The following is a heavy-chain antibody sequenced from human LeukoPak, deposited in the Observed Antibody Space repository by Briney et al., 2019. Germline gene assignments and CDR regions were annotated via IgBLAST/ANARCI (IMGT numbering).Heavy chain of an antibody. Sequence: SVKVSCKAFGGTFSNYAITWVRQAPGQGLEWMGRIIPIFGTANYAQKFQARVTITTDESTSTDYMELSSPRSEDTAVYYCARGDGYGYNWFDSWGQGTLVTVSS. CDR3: ARGDGYGYNWFDS. J-gene: IGHJ5*01. D-gene: IGHD5-24*01. V-gene: IGHV1-69*05. CDR2: IIPIFGTA. CDR1: GGTFSNYA.